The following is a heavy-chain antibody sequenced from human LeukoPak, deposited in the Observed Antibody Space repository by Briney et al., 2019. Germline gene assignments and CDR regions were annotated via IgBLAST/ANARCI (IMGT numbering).Heavy chain of an antibody. CDR2: IIPIFGTA. V-gene: IGHV1-69*01. CDR3: ATQRYYDFWSGYTD. CDR1: GGTFSSYA. Sequence: ASVKVSCKASGGTFSSYAISWVRQAPGQGLEWMGGIIPIFGTANYAQKFQGRVTITADESTSTAYMELSSLRSEDTAVYYCATQRYYDFWSGYTDWGQGTLVTVSS. D-gene: IGHD3-3*01. J-gene: IGHJ4*02.